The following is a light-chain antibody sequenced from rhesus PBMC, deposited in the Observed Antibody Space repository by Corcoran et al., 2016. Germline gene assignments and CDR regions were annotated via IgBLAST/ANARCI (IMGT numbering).Light chain of an antibody. CDR3: QQYNSAPPS. V-gene: IGKV1-21*01. J-gene: IGKJ2*01. Sequence: DIQMTQSPSSLSASVGDRVTITCRASQGIRSWLAWYQKKPGKAPKLLIYKGSSLPSGVPSRFSGSGSGTDFTRTISSLQPEDFATDYCQQYNSAPPSFGQGTKVEIK. CDR2: KGS. CDR1: QGIRSW.